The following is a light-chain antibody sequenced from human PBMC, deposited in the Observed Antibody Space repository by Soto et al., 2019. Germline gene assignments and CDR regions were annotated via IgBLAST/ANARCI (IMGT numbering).Light chain of an antibody. CDR2: SND. J-gene: IGLJ3*02. V-gene: IGLV1-44*01. Sequence: QSVLTQPPSASGTPGQRVTISCSGSSSNIGSNTVNWYQQLPGTAPKLLISSNDQRPSGVPDRFSGSKSGTSVSLAISGLRSDDEATYYCASWDDTLDAQVFGGGTKLTVL. CDR3: ASWDDTLDAQV. CDR1: SSNIGSNT.